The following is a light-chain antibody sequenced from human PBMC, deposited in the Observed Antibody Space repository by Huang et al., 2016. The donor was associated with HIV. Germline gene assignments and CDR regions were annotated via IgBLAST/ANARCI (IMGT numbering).Light chain of an antibody. V-gene: IGKV1-39*01. CDR3: QQTYGTPYT. Sequence: DIQMTQYPSSLSASVGDRVTITCRASQSIGTYLSWYQHKPGEVPKVLIYGSSSWQSGVPSRFSGSGSGTDFTLTISSLQPEDFATYYCQQTYGTPYTFGQGTRL. CDR1: QSIGTY. J-gene: IGKJ2*01. CDR2: GSS.